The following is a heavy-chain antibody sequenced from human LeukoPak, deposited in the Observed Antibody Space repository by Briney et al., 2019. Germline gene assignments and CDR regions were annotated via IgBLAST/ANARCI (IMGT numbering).Heavy chain of an antibody. V-gene: IGHV4-30-2*01. D-gene: IGHD6-13*01. J-gene: IGHJ2*01. CDR3: AIENTIAAAGTPAYWYFDF. CDR2: IYHSGST. CDR1: GASISSGGYY. Sequence: PSQTLSLTCTVSGASISSGGYYWGWLRQPPGRGLERIGYIYHSGSTYYNPSIKSRVTISVDRSKNQFSLKLSSVTAADTAVYYCAIENTIAAAGTPAYWYFDFWGRGTLVTVSS.